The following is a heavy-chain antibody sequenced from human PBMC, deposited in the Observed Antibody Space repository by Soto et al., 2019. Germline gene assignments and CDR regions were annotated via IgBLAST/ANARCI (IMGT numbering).Heavy chain of an antibody. V-gene: IGHV3-21*01. CDR3: ARGSGLYGMDV. D-gene: IGHD6-25*01. J-gene: IGHJ6*02. CDR2: ISSSSSYI. CDR1: GFTFSSYS. Sequence: PGGSLRLSCAASGFTFSSYSMNWVRQAPGKGLEWVSSISSSSSYIYYADSVKGRFTISRDNAKNSLYLQMNSLRAEGTAVYYCARGSGLYGMDVWGQGTTVTVSS.